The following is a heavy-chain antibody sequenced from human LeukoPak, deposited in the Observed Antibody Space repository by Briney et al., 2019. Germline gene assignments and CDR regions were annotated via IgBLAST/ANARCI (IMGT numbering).Heavy chain of an antibody. Sequence: PGGSLRLSCAASGFTFSSYAMSWVRQAPGKGLVWVSTITDSSGNTFYADSVKGRFTISRDNSKNTLYLQMNSLRAEDTAVYYCAKRGAGYYVDYWGQGTLVTVSS. CDR2: ITDSSGNT. CDR1: GFTFSSYA. CDR3: AKRGAGYYVDY. V-gene: IGHV3-23*01. D-gene: IGHD6-19*01. J-gene: IGHJ4*02.